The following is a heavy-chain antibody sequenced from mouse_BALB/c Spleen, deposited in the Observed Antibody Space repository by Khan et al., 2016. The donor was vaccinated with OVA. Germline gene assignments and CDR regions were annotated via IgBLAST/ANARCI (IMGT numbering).Heavy chain of an antibody. CDR1: GYTFTSYW. V-gene: IGHV1S81*02. J-gene: IGHJ2*01. CDR3: ARIKNIVATYFDY. D-gene: IGHD1-1*01. Sequence: VQLQQSGAELVKAGASVKLSCKASGYTFTSYWMHWVKQRLGQGLEWFAETNPTNGRTYYNEKFKSKATLTVDKSSSTAYMLLSGPTFEDTAVYCCARIKNIVATYFDYWGQGTTLTVSS. CDR2: TNPTNGRT.